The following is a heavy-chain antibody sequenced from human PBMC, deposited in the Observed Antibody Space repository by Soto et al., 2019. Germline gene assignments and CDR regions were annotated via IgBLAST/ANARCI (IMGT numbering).Heavy chain of an antibody. D-gene: IGHD1-26*01. CDR3: ARDRGNGTYYELDY. J-gene: IGHJ4*02. CDR1: GGSISSGDYY. Sequence: KPSETLSLTCTLSGGSISSGDYYWTWIRQHPGRGLERIGYISYSGSTYYNPSLKRRLAISVDTSKNQFSLRLSSVPSADTAVYYCARDRGNGTYYELDYWGQGTLVTVSS. CDR2: ISYSGST. V-gene: IGHV4-31*03.